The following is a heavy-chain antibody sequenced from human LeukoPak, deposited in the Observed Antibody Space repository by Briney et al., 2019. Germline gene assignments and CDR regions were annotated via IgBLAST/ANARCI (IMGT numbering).Heavy chain of an antibody. Sequence: PGGSLRLSCTASGFPFSDYYIDWVRQAPGKGLEWVGRSRPKANGYTTDYAASVKGRFSISRDDSKNSLDLQMNSLKTEDTAVYYCTRVHRIVGATIIDYWGQGTLVTVSS. V-gene: IGHV3-72*01. CDR1: GFPFSDYY. CDR2: SRPKANGYTT. D-gene: IGHD1-26*01. J-gene: IGHJ4*02. CDR3: TRVHRIVGATIIDY.